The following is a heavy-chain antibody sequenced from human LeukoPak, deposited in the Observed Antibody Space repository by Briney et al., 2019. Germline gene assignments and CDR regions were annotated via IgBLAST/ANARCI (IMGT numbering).Heavy chain of an antibody. J-gene: IGHJ5*02. CDR3: ARGGGHSSSWYLPPILVPQGWFDP. CDR2: ISAYNGNT. CDR1: GYTFTSYG. V-gene: IGHV1-18*01. D-gene: IGHD6-13*01. Sequence: ASVKVSCKASGYTFTSYGISWVRQAPGQGLEWMGWISAYNGNTNYAQKLQGRVTMTTDTSTSTAYMELRSLRSDDTAVYYCARGGGHSSSWYLPPILVPQGWFDPWGQGTLVTVSS.